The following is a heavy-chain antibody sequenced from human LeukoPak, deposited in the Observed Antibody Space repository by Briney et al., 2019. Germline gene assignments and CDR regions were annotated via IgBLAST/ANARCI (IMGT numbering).Heavy chain of an antibody. V-gene: IGHV3-23*01. Sequence: GGSLRLSCAASGFTFGTYGMSWVRQAPGKGLEWVSTFGGSGASVYYADSVKGRFTVSRDNSKNTLYLQMNSLRVEDTAVYYCAKSGPYYYDYWGQGTLATVSS. CDR1: GFTFGTYG. J-gene: IGHJ4*02. D-gene: IGHD3-10*01. CDR3: AKSGPYYYDY. CDR2: FGGSGASV.